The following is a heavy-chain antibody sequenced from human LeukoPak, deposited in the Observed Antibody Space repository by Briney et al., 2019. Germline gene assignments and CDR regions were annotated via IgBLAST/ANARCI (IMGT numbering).Heavy chain of an antibody. CDR2: IYYSGST. CDR1: GGSISSYY. J-gene: IGHJ3*02. D-gene: IGHD3-22*01. CDR3: ARRVVITADAFDI. Sequence: PSETLSLTCTVSGGSISSYYWSWIRQPPGKGLEWIGYIYYSGSTNYNPSLKSRVTISVDTSKNQFPLKLSSVTAADTAVYYCARRVVITADAFDIWGQGTMVTVSS. V-gene: IGHV4-59*01.